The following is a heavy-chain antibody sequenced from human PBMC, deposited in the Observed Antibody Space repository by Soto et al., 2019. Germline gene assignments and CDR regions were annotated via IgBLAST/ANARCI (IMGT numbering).Heavy chain of an antibody. J-gene: IGHJ5*02. CDR3: ARQGNSCAALDL. D-gene: IGHD2-21*01. V-gene: IGHV5-51*01. CDR1: GYIFTDYY. Sequence: GESLKISCRGSGYIFTDYYIAWVRQMPGRGLELIGITYPGDSETRYSPSFRGQVTFSVEKSLRANFLQWSSLKASDTATYYCARQGNSCAALDLWGQGTRVAVSS. CDR2: TYPGDSET.